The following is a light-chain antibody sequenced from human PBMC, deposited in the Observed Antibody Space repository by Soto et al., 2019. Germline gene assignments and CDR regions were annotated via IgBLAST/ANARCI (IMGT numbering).Light chain of an antibody. Sequence: QPVLTQTPSASGTPGQRVTISCSGRTSNLGSNTVHWYQQLPGTAPKRLIHSNNQRPSGVPDRFSGSKSGTSASLAISGLQSEDEADYYCATWDDSLNADVFGTGTKLTVL. V-gene: IGLV1-44*01. CDR2: SNN. CDR1: TSNLGSNT. J-gene: IGLJ1*01. CDR3: ATWDDSLNADV.